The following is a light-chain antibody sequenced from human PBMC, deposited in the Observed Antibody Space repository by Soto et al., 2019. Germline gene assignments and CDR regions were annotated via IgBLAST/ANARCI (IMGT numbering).Light chain of an antibody. CDR2: SNS. CDR1: SSNIGGNN. Sequence: QSALTQPPSASGTPGQRVTISCSGSSSNIGGNNVNWYQQLPGTAPKLLIYSNSQRPSGVPDRFSGSKSGTSAALAISGLQSEDEADYYCASWDESGPYVFGPGTKVTV. J-gene: IGLJ1*01. V-gene: IGLV1-44*01. CDR3: ASWDESGPYV.